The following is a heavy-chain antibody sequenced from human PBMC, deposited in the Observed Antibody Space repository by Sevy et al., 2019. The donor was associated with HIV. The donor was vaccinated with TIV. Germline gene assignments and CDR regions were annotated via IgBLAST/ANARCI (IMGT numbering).Heavy chain of an antibody. D-gene: IGHD3-22*01. V-gene: IGHV4-59*01. CDR1: GGSISSYY. CDR2: IYYSGST. J-gene: IGHJ5*02. Sequence: SETLSLTCTVSGGSISSYYWSWIRQPPGKGLEWIGYIYYSGSTNYNPSLKSRVTISVDTSKNQFSLKLSSVTAADTAVYYWARDYYDSSGPRVRFDPWGQGTLVTVSS. CDR3: ARDYYDSSGPRVRFDP.